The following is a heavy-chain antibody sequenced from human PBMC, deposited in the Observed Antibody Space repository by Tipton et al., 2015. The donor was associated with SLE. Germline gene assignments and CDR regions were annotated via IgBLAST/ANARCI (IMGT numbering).Heavy chain of an antibody. CDR1: GGSISSYY. D-gene: IGHD5-24*01. CDR3: AREVMATWGFDY. CDR2: IYYSGST. J-gene: IGHJ4*02. Sequence: LRLSCTVSGGSISSYYWSWIRQPPGKGLEWIGYIYYSGSTNYNPSLKSRVTISVDTSKNQFSLKLSSVTAADTAVYYCAREVMATWGFDYWGQGTLVTVSS. V-gene: IGHV4-59*01.